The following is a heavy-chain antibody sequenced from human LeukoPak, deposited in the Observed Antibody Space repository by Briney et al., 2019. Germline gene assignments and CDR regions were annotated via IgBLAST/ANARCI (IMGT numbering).Heavy chain of an antibody. J-gene: IGHJ6*03. Sequence: GASVKVSCKASGYTFTGYYMHWVRQAPGQGLEWMGWINPNSGGTNYAQKFQGRVTMTRDTSISTVYMELSRLRSDDTAVYYCARDHYDFWSGPRTNYYYYYMDVWGKGTTVTVSS. CDR3: ARDHYDFWSGPRTNYYYYYMDV. D-gene: IGHD3-3*01. V-gene: IGHV1-2*02. CDR2: INPNSGGT. CDR1: GYTFTGYY.